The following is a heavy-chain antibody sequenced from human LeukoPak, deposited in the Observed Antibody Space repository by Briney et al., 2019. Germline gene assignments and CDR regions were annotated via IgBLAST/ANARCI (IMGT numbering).Heavy chain of an antibody. D-gene: IGHD6-13*01. CDR1: GGTFSSYA. CDR2: IIPIFGTA. Sequence: SVKVSCKASGGTFSSYAISWVRQAPGQGLEWMGGIIPIFGTANYAQKFQGSVTITADESTSTAYMELSSLRSEDTAVYYCARSRGIAAAGQMEGWESFDYWGQGTLVTVSS. J-gene: IGHJ4*02. CDR3: ARSRGIAAAGQMEGWESFDY. V-gene: IGHV1-69*13.